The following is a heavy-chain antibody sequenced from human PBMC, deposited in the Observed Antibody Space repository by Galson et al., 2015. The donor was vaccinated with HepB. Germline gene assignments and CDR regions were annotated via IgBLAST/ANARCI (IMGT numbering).Heavy chain of an antibody. CDR2: IWSDGSEK. CDR1: GFTFSRYG. V-gene: IGHV3-33*08. Sequence: SLRLSCAASGFTFSRYGMHWVRQPPGKGLEWVALIWSDGSEKYYADSVKDRFTISRDNSKDTLYLYMYNLRAEDTAVYYCARDPHSSGWLFDYWGQGALVAVSS. J-gene: IGHJ4*02. CDR3: ARDPHSSGWLFDY. D-gene: IGHD6-19*01.